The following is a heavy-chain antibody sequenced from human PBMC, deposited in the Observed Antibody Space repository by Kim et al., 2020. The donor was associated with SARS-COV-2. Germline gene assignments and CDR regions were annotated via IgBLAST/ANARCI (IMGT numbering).Heavy chain of an antibody. J-gene: IGHJ4*02. V-gene: IGHV7-4-1*02. CDR1: GYIFTNYG. Sequence: ASVKVSCKASGYIFTNYGMNWVRQAPGQGLQWMGWINAKTGNPAYAQGFTGRLVFPLDTSVSTAYLQISSLKAEDTAVYYCVAVKGYWDHEYWGQGTLVT. D-gene: IGHD2-15*01. CDR3: VAVKGYWDHEY. CDR2: INAKTGNP.